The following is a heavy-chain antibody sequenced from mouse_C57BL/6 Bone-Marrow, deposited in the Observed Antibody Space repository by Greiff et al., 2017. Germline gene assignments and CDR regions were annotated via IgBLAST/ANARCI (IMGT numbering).Heavy chain of an antibody. CDR2: IWTGGGT. Sequence: VQLKESGPGLVAPSQSLSITCTVSGFSLTSYAISWVRQPPGKGLEWLGVIWTGGGTNYNSALNSRLSISKDKAKSQVFLKMNSLQTDDTARYYWARSPGYYGSSAWFAYWGQGTLVTVSA. CDR3: ARSPGYYGSSAWFAY. CDR1: GFSLTSYA. D-gene: IGHD1-1*01. J-gene: IGHJ3*01. V-gene: IGHV2-9-1*01.